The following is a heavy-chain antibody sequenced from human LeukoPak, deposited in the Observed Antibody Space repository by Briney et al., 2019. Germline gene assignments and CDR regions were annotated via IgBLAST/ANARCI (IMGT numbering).Heavy chain of an antibody. J-gene: IGHJ4*02. CDR1: GGSISSYY. Sequence: PSETLSLTCTVSGGSISSYYWSWVRQPAGKGLEWIGRIYASGNTNYNPSLKGRVTMTIDTSKNQFSLDLSSVTAADTAVYYCARGGYCSSTSCPPGGTWGQGTLVTVSS. CDR3: ARGGYCSSTSCPPGGT. V-gene: IGHV4-4*07. CDR2: IYASGNT. D-gene: IGHD2-2*01.